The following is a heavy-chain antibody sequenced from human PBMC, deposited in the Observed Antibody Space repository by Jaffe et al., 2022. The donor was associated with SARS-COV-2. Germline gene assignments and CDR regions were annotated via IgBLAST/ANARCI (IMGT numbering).Heavy chain of an antibody. CDR3: ARDLSLYYGSGTHPFGPDY. J-gene: IGHJ4*02. CDR2: ISSSSSTI. CDR1: GFTFSSYS. Sequence: EVQLVESGGGLVQPGGSLRLSCAASGFTFSSYSMNWVRQAPGKGLEWVSYISSSSSTIYYADSVKGRFTISRDNAKNSLYLQMNSLRAEDTAVYYCARDLSLYYGSGTHPFGPDYWGQGTLVTVSS. D-gene: IGHD3-10*01. V-gene: IGHV3-48*01.